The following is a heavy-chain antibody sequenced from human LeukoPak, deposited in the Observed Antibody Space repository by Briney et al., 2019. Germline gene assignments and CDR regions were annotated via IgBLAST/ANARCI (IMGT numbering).Heavy chain of an antibody. V-gene: IGHV3-23*01. Sequence: GGSLRLSCVASGITFSNYAVSWVRQAPEKGLDWVSVISGSAHKIRYADSVKGRFTISRDNSKNTLYLQMNSLRVEDTAIYYCAREGASLILMVIPPDYWGQGTLVTVSS. D-gene: IGHD3-22*01. CDR2: ISGSAHKI. CDR3: AREGASLILMVIPPDY. CDR1: GITFSNYA. J-gene: IGHJ4*02.